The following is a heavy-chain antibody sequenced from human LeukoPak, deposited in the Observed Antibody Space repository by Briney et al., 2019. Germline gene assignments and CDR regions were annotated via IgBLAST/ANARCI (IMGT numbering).Heavy chain of an antibody. Sequence: GGSLRLSCAASGFTFSSYAMHWVRQAPGKGLEWVAVISYDGSNKYYADSVKGRFTISRDNSKNTLYLQMNSLRAEDTAVYYCARHGHHGDYDYWGQGTLVTVSS. J-gene: IGHJ4*02. CDR2: ISYDGSNK. D-gene: IGHD4-17*01. CDR3: ARHGHHGDYDY. CDR1: GFTFSSYA. V-gene: IGHV3-30-3*01.